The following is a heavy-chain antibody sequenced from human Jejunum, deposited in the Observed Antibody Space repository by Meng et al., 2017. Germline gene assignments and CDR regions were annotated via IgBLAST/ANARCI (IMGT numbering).Heavy chain of an antibody. Sequence: SETLSLTCTVSGGSFGSGGYYWSWIRQHPERGLEWIGYGYYSGNTYYNPSLKSRVAMSVGTSRGQFYLKLSSVTAADTTVYYCASSIAAVVGYYFDYWGQGTLVTVSS. D-gene: IGHD6-13*01. V-gene: IGHV4-31*03. J-gene: IGHJ4*02. CDR3: ASSIAAVVGYYFDY. CDR2: GYYSGNT. CDR1: GGSFGSGGYY.